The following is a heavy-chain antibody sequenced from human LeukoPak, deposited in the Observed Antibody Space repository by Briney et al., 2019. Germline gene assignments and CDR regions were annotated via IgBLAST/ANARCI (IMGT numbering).Heavy chain of an antibody. D-gene: IGHD2-2*01. CDR1: GFTFSSYW. Sequence: GGSLRLSCAASGFTFSSYWMSWVRQAPGKGLEWVADIKEDGSEKFHVGSVRGRFTISRDNAKNSLYLQMNSLRAEDTGVYYCARCVASCYPIRGPNWFDPWGQGTLVTVSS. V-gene: IGHV3-7*01. CDR2: IKEDGSEK. J-gene: IGHJ5*02. CDR3: ARCVASCYPIRGPNWFDP.